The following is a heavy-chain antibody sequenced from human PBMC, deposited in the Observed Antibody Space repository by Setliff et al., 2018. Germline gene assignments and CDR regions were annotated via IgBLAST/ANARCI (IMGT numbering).Heavy chain of an antibody. CDR1: GGSFSNYY. CDR2: INHSGST. CDR3: VKNPLTMPRGFFEY. V-gene: IGHV4-34*01. D-gene: IGHD3-3*01. Sequence: SETLSLTCTVYGGSFSNYYWSWIRQPPGKGLEWIGEINHSGSTNYNSSLTSRVTMSLDSSKNQFSLNLNSVTAADTAVYYCVKNPLTMPRGFFEYWGRGTLVTVSS. J-gene: IGHJ4*02.